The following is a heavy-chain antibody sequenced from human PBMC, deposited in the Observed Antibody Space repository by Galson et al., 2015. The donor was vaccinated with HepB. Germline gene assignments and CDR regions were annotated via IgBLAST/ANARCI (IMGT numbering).Heavy chain of an antibody. Sequence: SVKVSCKASGGTFSSYAISWVRQAPGRGLEWMGGIIPIFGTANYAQKFQGRVTITADKSTSTAYMELSSLRSEDTAVYYCARVGINYDSSGYYYYYYMDVWGKGTTVTVSS. CDR3: ARVGINYDSSGYYYYYYMDV. CDR2: IIPIFGTA. D-gene: IGHD3-22*01. J-gene: IGHJ6*03. CDR1: GGTFSSYA. V-gene: IGHV1-69*06.